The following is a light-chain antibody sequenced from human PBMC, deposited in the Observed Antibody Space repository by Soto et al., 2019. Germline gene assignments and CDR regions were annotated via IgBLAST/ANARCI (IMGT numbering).Light chain of an antibody. CDR3: QQRSSWPLT. CDR1: QSVGSY. Sequence: EIVLTQSPATLSLSPGERATLSCRASQSVGSYFAWYQQKPGQAPRLLIYDAFSRATGIPARFSGSGSGTDCPLTISSREPEDFAVYFCQQRSSWPLTFGGGTMVEIK. V-gene: IGKV3-11*01. CDR2: DAF. J-gene: IGKJ4*01.